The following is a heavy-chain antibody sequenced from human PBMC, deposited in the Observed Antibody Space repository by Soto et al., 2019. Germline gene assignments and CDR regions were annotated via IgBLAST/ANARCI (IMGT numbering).Heavy chain of an antibody. D-gene: IGHD1-20*01. Sequence: QVQLQESGPGLVKPSQTLSLTCAVSGASLSSVGYYWRWIRQHPGKGLEWLGYIFDSGTTYYRPSLKSRLAISADTSNNQFSLRLTSVTAADTAVYYCARGWQRVTGTYDYWGQGTLVTVSS. CDR3: ARGWQRVTGTYDY. CDR1: GASLSSVGYY. J-gene: IGHJ4*02. CDR2: IFDSGTT. V-gene: IGHV4-31*11.